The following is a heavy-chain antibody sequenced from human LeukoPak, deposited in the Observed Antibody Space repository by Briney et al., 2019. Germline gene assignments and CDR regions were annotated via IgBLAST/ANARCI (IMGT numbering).Heavy chain of an antibody. V-gene: IGHV3-30*18. CDR3: AKDLAAGIDY. D-gene: IGHD6-13*01. CDR2: ISYDGSNK. Sequence: PGGSLRLSCAASGFTFSSYGMHWVRQAPGKGLEWVAVISYDGSNKYYADSVKGRFTIPRDNSKNTLYLQMNSLRAEDTAVYYCAKDLAAGIDYWGQGTLVTVSS. J-gene: IGHJ4*02. CDR1: GFTFSSYG.